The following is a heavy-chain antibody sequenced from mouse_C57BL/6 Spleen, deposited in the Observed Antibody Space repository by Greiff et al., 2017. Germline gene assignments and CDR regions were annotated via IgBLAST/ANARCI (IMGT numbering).Heavy chain of an antibody. Sequence: VQLQESGPELVKPGASVKISCKASGYSFTGYYMNWVKQSPEKSLEWIGELTPSTGGTTYNQKFKAKATLTVDKSSSTAYMQLKSLTSEDSAVDYCATYYRNYGPFAYWGQGTLVTVSA. J-gene: IGHJ3*01. CDR1: GYSFTGYY. D-gene: IGHD2-5*01. CDR2: LTPSTGGT. V-gene: IGHV1-42*01. CDR3: ATYYRNYGPFAY.